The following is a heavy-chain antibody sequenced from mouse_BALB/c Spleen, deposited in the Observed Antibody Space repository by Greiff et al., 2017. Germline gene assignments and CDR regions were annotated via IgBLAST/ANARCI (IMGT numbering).Heavy chain of an antibody. Sequence: EVQRVESGGGLVQPGGSRKLSCAASGFTFSSFGMHWVRQAPEKGLEWVAYISSGSSTIYYADTVKGRFTISRDNPKNTLFLQMTSLRSEDTAMYYYASSYYRYDSYSMDYWGQGTSVTVSS. CDR2: ISSGSSTI. CDR1: GFTFSSFG. CDR3: ASSYYRYDSYSMDY. V-gene: IGHV5-17*02. J-gene: IGHJ4*01. D-gene: IGHD2-14*01.